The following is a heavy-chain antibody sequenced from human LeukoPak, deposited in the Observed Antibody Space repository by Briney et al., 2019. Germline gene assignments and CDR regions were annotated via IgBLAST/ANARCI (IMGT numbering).Heavy chain of an antibody. V-gene: IGHV1-2*02. CDR2: INPNSGGT. CDR3: ARGSPYDFWSGIQDY. J-gene: IGHJ4*02. CDR1: GYTFTGYY. Sequence: ASVKVSCKASGYTFTGYYMHWVRQAPGQGLEWMGWINPNSGGTNYAQKFQGRVTMTRDTSISTAYMELSRLRSDDTAVYYCARGSPYDFWSGIQDYWGQGTLVTVSS. D-gene: IGHD3-3*01.